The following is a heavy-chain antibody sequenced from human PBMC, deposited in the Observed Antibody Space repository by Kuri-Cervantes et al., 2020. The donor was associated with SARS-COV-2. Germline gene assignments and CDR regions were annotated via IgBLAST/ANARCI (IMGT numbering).Heavy chain of an antibody. J-gene: IGHJ3*02. V-gene: IGHV1-69*10. D-gene: IGHD3-22*01. CDR1: GYTFTSYD. CDR3: ATVGLGDSSGYRGDAFDI. CDR2: IIPILGIA. Sequence: SVKVSCKASGYTFTSYDINWVRQATGQGLEWMGGIIPILGIANYAQKFQGRVTMTEDTSTDTAYMELSSLRSEDTAVYYCATVGLGDSSGYRGDAFDIWGQGTMVTVSS.